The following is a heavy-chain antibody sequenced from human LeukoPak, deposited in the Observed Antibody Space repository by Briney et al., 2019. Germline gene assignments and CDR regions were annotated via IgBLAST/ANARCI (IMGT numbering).Heavy chain of an antibody. J-gene: IGHJ4*02. CDR3: AKVKVGEWELLPAYYIDY. CDR1: GFTFSSYG. D-gene: IGHD1-26*01. V-gene: IGHV3-30*18. Sequence: GGSLRLSCAASGFTFSSYGMSWVRQAPGKGLEWVAVISYDGSNKYYADSVKGRFTISRDNSKNTLYLQMNSLRAEDTAVYYCAKVKVGEWELLPAYYIDYWGQGTLVTVSS. CDR2: ISYDGSNK.